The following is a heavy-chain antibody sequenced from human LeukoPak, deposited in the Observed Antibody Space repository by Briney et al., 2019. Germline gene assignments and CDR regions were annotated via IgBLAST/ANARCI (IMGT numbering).Heavy chain of an antibody. CDR2: IRYDGSNK. J-gene: IGHJ4*02. D-gene: IGHD2-15*01. CDR1: GFIFSDYY. V-gene: IGHV3-30*02. Sequence: GGSLRLSCAASGFIFSDYYMSWIRQAPGKGLEWVAFIRYDGSNKYYADSVKGRFTISRDNSKNTLYLQMNSLRAEDTAVYYCAKAQVVVAATYPFDYWGQGTLVTVSS. CDR3: AKAQVVVAATYPFDY.